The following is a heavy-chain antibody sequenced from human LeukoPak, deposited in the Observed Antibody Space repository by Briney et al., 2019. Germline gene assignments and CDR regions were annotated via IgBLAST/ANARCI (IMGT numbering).Heavy chain of an antibody. J-gene: IGHJ3*01. CDR3: ARDRHEMRFLDGAFDV. Sequence: GGSLRLSCAASGFTFSSYWMEWVRQAPGKGLEWVANIKQDGSATHYLDSVRGRFTISRDNSKNMLYLQMNSLRDEDSAVYYCARDRHEMRFLDGAFDVWGRGTLVTVSS. D-gene: IGHD3-3*01. CDR1: GFTFSSYW. V-gene: IGHV3-7*01. CDR2: IKQDGSAT.